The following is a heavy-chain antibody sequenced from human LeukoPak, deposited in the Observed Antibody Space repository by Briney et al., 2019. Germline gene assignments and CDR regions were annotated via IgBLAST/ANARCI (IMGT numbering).Heavy chain of an antibody. D-gene: IGHD3-22*01. CDR2: IYYSGST. J-gene: IGHJ4*02. Sequence: KPSETLSLTCTVSGGSISSYYWSWIGQPPGKGLEWIGYIYYSGSTNYNPSLKSRVTKSVDTSKNQFSLKLSSVTAADTAVYYCARHYYDSSAFVSDFDYWGQGTLVTVSS. V-gene: IGHV4-59*08. CDR1: GGSISSYY. CDR3: ARHYYDSSAFVSDFDY.